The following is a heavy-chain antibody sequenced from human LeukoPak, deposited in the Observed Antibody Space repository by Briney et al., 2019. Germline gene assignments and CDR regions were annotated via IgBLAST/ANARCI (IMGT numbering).Heavy chain of an antibody. CDR2: ISYDGSNK. Sequence: GGSLRLSCAASGFTFSSYAMHWVRQAPGKGLEWVAVISYDGSNKYYADSVKGRFTISRDNSKNTLYLQMNSLRAEDTAVYYCARDVDLYGSGSYYNDYWGQGTLVTVSS. J-gene: IGHJ4*02. CDR1: GFTFSSYA. V-gene: IGHV3-30-3*01. D-gene: IGHD3-10*01. CDR3: ARDVDLYGSGSYYNDY.